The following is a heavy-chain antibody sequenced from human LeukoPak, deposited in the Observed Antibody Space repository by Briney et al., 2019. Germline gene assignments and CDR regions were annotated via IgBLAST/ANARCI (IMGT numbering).Heavy chain of an antibody. J-gene: IGHJ6*02. CDR2: MNPNSGNT. Sequence: ASVKVSCKASGYTFTSYDINWVRQATGQGLEWMGWMNPNSGNTGYAQKFQGRVTMTRNTSISTAYMELSSLRSEDTAVYYCARVALYYDFWSGYHRDYYYYGMDVWGQGTTVTVSS. V-gene: IGHV1-8*01. CDR3: ARVALYYDFWSGYHRDYYYYGMDV. CDR1: GYTFTSYD. D-gene: IGHD3-3*01.